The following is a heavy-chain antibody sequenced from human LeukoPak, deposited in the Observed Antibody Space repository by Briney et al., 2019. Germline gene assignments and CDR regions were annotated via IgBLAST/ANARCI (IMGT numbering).Heavy chain of an antibody. Sequence: SETLSLTCAVYGGSFSSYYWSWIRQPAGKGLEWIGRIYTTGSTNYNPSLKSRVTMSVDTSKNQFSLTLSSVTAADTAVYYCARTHSIRYNWFDPWGQGTLVTVSS. J-gene: IGHJ5*02. V-gene: IGHV4-59*10. CDR2: IYTTGST. CDR3: ARTHSIRYNWFDP. CDR1: GGSFSSYY. D-gene: IGHD6-13*01.